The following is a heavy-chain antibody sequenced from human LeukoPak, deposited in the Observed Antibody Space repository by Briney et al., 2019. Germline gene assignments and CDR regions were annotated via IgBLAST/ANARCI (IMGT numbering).Heavy chain of an antibody. CDR2: IYPGDSDT. D-gene: IGHD3-22*01. V-gene: IGHV5-51*01. CDR1: GYSFTSYW. J-gene: IGHJ4*02. Sequence: GESLQISCKGSGYSFTSYWIGWVRQMPGKGLEWMGIIYPGDSDTRYSPSFQGQVTISADKSISTAYLQWSSLKASDTAMYYCARHGGYYYDSSGYANWGQGTLVTVSS. CDR3: ARHGGYYYDSSGYAN.